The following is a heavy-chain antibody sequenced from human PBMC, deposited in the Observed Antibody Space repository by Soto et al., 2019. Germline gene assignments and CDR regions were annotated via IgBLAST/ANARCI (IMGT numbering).Heavy chain of an antibody. D-gene: IGHD1-1*01. CDR3: VRGNNWNDEASDF. Sequence: QVQLVESGGGVVQPGRSLRLSCAASGFMFSNHGMHWVRQAPGKGLEWVAVIWSDGNNRYYADCVKGRFTISRENSKNTLYLQMNSMRAEDTAVYYCVRGNNWNDEASDFWGQGTLVTVSS. CDR1: GFMFSNHG. J-gene: IGHJ4*02. CDR2: IWSDGNNR. V-gene: IGHV3-33*01.